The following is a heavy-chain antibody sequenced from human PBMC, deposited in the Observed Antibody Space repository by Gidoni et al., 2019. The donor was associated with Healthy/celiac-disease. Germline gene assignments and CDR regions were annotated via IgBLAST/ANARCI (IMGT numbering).Heavy chain of an antibody. CDR2: IYSGGST. V-gene: IGHV3-66*01. Sequence: EVQLVESGGGLVQPGGSLRLSCAASGFTVRRHYMSWVRQAQGKGLEWVSVIYSGGSTYYADSVKGRFTISRDNSKNTLYLQMNSLRAEDTAVYYCARDDNWGYYYYGMDVWGQGTTVTVSS. CDR1: GFTVRRHY. J-gene: IGHJ6*02. D-gene: IGHD7-27*01. CDR3: ARDDNWGYYYYGMDV.